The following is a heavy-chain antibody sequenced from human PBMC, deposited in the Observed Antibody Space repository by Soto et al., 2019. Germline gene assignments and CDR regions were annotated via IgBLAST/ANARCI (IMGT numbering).Heavy chain of an antibody. Sequence: ASVKVSCKASGYTFTGYYMHWVRRAPGQGLEWMGWINPNSGGTNYAQKFQGWVTMTRDTSISTAYMELSRLRSDDTAVYYCARGGFGESSNNYYYYMDVWGKGTTVTVSS. V-gene: IGHV1-2*04. J-gene: IGHJ6*03. D-gene: IGHD3-10*01. CDR2: INPNSGGT. CDR1: GYTFTGYY. CDR3: ARGGFGESSNNYYYYMDV.